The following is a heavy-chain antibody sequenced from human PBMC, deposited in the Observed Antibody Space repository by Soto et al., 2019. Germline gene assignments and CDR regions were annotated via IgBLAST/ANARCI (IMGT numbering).Heavy chain of an antibody. J-gene: IGHJ1*01. D-gene: IGHD3-22*01. CDR3: ARHLGDSSGYPEYFHH. CDR2: IYPGDSDT. V-gene: IGHV5-51*01. Sequence: ESLKISCKGSGYSFTSYWIGWVRQMPGKGLEWMGIIYPGDSDTRYSPSFQGQVSISVDKSISTAYLQWSSLKASDTAMYYCARHLGDSSGYPEYFHHWGQGTLVTVSS. CDR1: GYSFTSYW.